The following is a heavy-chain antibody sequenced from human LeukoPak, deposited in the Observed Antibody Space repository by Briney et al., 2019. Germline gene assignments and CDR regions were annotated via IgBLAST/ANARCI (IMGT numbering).Heavy chain of an antibody. CDR2: ISGSGGST. J-gene: IGHJ4*02. Sequence: GGSLRLSCAASGSTFSSYAMSWVRQAPGKGLEWVSAISGSGGSTYYADSVKGRFTISRDNSKNTLYLQMNSLRAEDTAVYYCSSWYRPVDYFDYWGQGTLVTVSS. V-gene: IGHV3-23*01. CDR3: SSWYRPVDYFDY. CDR1: GSTFSSYA. D-gene: IGHD6-13*01.